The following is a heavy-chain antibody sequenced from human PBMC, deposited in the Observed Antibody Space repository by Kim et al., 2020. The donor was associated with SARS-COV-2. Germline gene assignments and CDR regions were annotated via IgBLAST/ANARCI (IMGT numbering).Heavy chain of an antibody. J-gene: IGHJ4*02. D-gene: IGHD6-19*01. CDR3: ARVLVGSGWSYALYYFDY. V-gene: IGHV4-34*01. CDR1: GGSFSGYY. CDR2: INHSGST. Sequence: SETLSLTCAVYGGSFSGYYWSWIRQPPGKGLEWIGEINHSGSTNYNPSLKSRVTISVDTSKNQFSLKLSSVTAADTAVYYCARVLVGSGWSYALYYFDYWGQATLVTVSS.